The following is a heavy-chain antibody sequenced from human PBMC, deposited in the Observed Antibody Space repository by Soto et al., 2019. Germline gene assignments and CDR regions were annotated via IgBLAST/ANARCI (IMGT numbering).Heavy chain of an antibody. D-gene: IGHD3-10*01. CDR2: IYYSGST. Sequence: SETLSLTCTVSGGSISSYYWSWIRQPPGKGLEWIGYIYYSGSTNYNPSLKSRVTISVDTSKNQFSLKLSSVTAADTAVYYCARLTTAFGELFNWFDPWGQGTLVTVSS. V-gene: IGHV4-59*08. J-gene: IGHJ5*02. CDR1: GGSISSYY. CDR3: ARLTTAFGELFNWFDP.